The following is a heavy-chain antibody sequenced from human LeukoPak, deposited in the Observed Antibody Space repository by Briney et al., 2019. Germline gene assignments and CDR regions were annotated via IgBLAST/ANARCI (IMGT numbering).Heavy chain of an antibody. Sequence: GGSLRLSCAASGFTFSSYAMSWVRQAPGKGLEWVSAISGSGGSTYFADSVKGRFTISRDNSKNTLYLQMNSLRAEDTAVYYCAKDSGYFDWLLMNDYWGQGTLVTVSS. CDR2: ISGSGGST. CDR3: AKDSGYFDWLLMNDY. D-gene: IGHD3-9*01. CDR1: GFTFSSYA. J-gene: IGHJ4*02. V-gene: IGHV3-23*01.